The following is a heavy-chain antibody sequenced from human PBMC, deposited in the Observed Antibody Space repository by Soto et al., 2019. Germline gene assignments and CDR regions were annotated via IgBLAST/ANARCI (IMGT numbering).Heavy chain of an antibody. CDR1: GDSVTSDSYF. CDR2: SYYSGYYSGST. J-gene: IGHJ5*02. Sequence: SETLSLTCTVSGDSVTSDSYFWSWIRQPPGKGLEWIGNSYYSGYYSGSTNHNPSLKSRVTVSVDTSKNQFSLKLSSVTAADTAVYYCARHTRNQFDPWGQGTLVTVSS. V-gene: IGHV4-61*01. CDR3: ARHTRNQFDP.